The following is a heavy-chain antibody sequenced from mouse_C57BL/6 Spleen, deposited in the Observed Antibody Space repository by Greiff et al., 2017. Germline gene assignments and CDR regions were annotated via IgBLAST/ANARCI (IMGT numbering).Heavy chain of an antibody. Sequence: VQLQQPGAELVRPGTSVKLSCKASGYTFTSYWMHWVKQRPGQGLEWIGVIDPSDSYTNYNQKFKGKATLTVDTSSSTAYMQLSSLTSEDSAVYYCARSYYEYFDYWGQGTTLTVSS. D-gene: IGHD2-10*01. CDR3: ARSYYEYFDY. V-gene: IGHV1-59*01. J-gene: IGHJ2*01. CDR2: IDPSDSYT. CDR1: GYTFTSYW.